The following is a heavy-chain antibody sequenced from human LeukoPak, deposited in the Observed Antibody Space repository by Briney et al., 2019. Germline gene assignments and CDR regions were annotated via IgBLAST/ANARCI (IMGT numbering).Heavy chain of an antibody. D-gene: IGHD3-22*01. CDR1: GFTFSNAW. CDR2: IKSKTDGGTT. V-gene: IGHV3-15*07. CDR3: TTDPAFVTYYYDSSGSDY. Sequence: PGGSLRLSCAASGFTFSNAWMNWVRQAPGKGLEWVGRIKSKTDGGTTDYAAPVKGRFTISRDDSKNTLYLQMNSLKTEDTAVYYCTTDPAFVTYYYDSSGSDYWGQGTLVTVSS. J-gene: IGHJ4*02.